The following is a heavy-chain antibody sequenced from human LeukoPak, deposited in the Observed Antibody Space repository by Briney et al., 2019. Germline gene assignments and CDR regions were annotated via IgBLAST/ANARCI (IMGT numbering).Heavy chain of an antibody. V-gene: IGHV3-30*02. Sequence: GGSLRLSCAVSGFNLNSYAMHWVRQAPGKGLEWVAVIRHDEANSFYADSVQGRFTISRDTSKKLLYLQMNSLRVEDTAVYYCAKEYAPSSPLGELDSWGQGTLVTVSS. J-gene: IGHJ4*02. D-gene: IGHD6-6*01. CDR3: AKEYAPSSPLGELDS. CDR1: GFNLNSYA. CDR2: IRHDEANS.